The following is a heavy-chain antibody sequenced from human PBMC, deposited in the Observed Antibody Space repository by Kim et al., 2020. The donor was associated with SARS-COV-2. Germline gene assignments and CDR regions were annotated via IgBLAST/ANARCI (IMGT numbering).Heavy chain of an antibody. D-gene: IGHD6-6*01. Sequence: GKKFQGRVTMTRDTSISTAYMELGRRRSDDTAVYYCARKSAARTNGFGYWGQGTLVTVSS. J-gene: IGHJ4*02. CDR3: ARKSAARTNGFGY. V-gene: IGHV1-2*02.